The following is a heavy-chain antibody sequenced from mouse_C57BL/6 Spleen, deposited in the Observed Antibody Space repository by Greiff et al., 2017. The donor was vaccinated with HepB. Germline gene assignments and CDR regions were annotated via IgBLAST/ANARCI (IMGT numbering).Heavy chain of an antibody. Sequence: DVQLVESGEGLVKPGGSLKLSCAASGFTFSSYAMSWVRQTPEKRLEWVAYISSGGDYIYYADTVKGRFTISRDNARNTLYLQMSSLKSEDTAMYYCTRETTVVATNYAMDYWGQGTSVTVSS. J-gene: IGHJ4*01. V-gene: IGHV5-9-1*02. D-gene: IGHD1-1*01. CDR2: ISSGGDYI. CDR3: TRETTVVATNYAMDY. CDR1: GFTFSSYA.